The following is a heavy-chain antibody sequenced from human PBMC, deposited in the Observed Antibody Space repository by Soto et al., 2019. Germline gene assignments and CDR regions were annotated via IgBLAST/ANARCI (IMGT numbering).Heavy chain of an antibody. CDR2: IKQDGTEK. V-gene: IGHV3-7*01. D-gene: IGHD5-18*01. CDR3: ARGDTPMITGMDSFDI. Sequence: ETLSLTCTVSGFTFSRYWMNWVRQAPGKGLEWVANIKQDGTEKNYVDSVKGRFTISRDNARNSLYLQMDSLRAEDTAVYFCARGDTPMITGMDSFDIWGQGTMVTVSS. CDR1: GFTFSRYW. J-gene: IGHJ3*02.